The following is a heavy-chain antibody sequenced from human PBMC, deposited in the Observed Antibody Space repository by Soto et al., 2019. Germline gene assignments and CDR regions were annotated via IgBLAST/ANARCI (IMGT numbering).Heavy chain of an antibody. V-gene: IGHV3-7*01. J-gene: IGHJ4*02. CDR1: GFTLSRYW. Sequence: EVQLVESGGDLVQPGGSLRLSCVASGFTLSRYWMSWVRQAPGKGLEWVANIKQDGSENYYVDSVKGRFTVSRDNAKKSLDLQMNSLRAEDTVMYYCARQYCGGDCQFDYWGQGTLVTVSS. CDR3: ARQYCGGDCQFDY. D-gene: IGHD2-21*02. CDR2: IKQDGSEN.